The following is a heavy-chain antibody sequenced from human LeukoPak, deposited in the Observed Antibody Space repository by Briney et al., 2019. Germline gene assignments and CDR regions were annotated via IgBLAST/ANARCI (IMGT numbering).Heavy chain of an antibody. J-gene: IGHJ6*03. CDR1: GFTFDDYG. D-gene: IGHD1-26*01. CDR2: INWNGGST. CDR3: ARVGSGSYYYYYYYMDV. Sequence: PGGSLRLSCAASGFTFDDYGMSWVRQAPGKGLEWVSGINWNGGSTGYADSVKGRFTISRDNAKNSLYLQMNSLRAEDTAVYYCARVGSGSYYYYYYYMDVWGKGTTVTISS. V-gene: IGHV3-20*04.